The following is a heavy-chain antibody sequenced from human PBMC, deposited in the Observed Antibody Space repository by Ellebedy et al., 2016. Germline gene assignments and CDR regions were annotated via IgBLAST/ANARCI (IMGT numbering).Heavy chain of an antibody. CDR3: ARGRRGYCSGGSCYQPKTFDY. V-gene: IGHV4-4*07. Sequence: SETLSLXXTVSGGSISSYYWSWIRQPAGKGLEWIGRIYTSGSTNYNPSLKSRVTISVDTSKNQFSLKLSSVTAADTAVYYCARGRRGYCSGGSCYQPKTFDYWGQGTLVTVSS. CDR1: GGSISSYY. J-gene: IGHJ4*02. D-gene: IGHD2-15*01. CDR2: IYTSGST.